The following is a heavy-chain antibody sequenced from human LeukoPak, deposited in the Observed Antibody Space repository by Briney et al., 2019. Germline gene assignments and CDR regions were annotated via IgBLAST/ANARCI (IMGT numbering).Heavy chain of an antibody. CDR1: GFTFSRYA. CDR2: ISVSGGTT. D-gene: IGHD1-26*01. Sequence: QSGGSLRLSCAVSGFTFSRYAMSWVRHAPGKGLEWLSAISVSGGTTYYVDSVKGRFTISRDNSKNTVYLQMNSLRAEDTAVYYCAKDRATSSGSYYGYFDYWGQGILVTVSS. V-gene: IGHV3-23*01. CDR3: AKDRATSSGSYYGYFDY. J-gene: IGHJ4*02.